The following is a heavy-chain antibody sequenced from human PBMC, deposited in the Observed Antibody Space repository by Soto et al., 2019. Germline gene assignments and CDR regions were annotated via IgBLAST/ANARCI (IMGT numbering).Heavy chain of an antibody. D-gene: IGHD3-3*01. CDR1: GGTFSSYA. CDR2: IIPIFGTA. Sequence: QVQLVQSGAEVKKPGSSVKVSCKASGGTFSSYAISWVRQAPGQGLEWMGGIIPIFGTANYAQKFQGRVTIPADKSTSTAYMELSRLSSEDTAVYYWARAHRRYYDFWGGMDVWGQGTTVTVSS. V-gene: IGHV1-69*06. J-gene: IGHJ6*02. CDR3: ARAHRRYYDFWGGMDV.